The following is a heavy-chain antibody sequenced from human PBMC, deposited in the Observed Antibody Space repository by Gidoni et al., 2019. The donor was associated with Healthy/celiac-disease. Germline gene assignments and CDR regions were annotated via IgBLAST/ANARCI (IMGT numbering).Heavy chain of an antibody. CDR2: IFSNDEK. CDR3: ARDIISPGYYGMDV. J-gene: IGHJ6*02. V-gene: IGHV2-26*01. CDR1: GFSLSNARMG. Sequence: QVTLKESGPVLVKPTETLTLTCTVSGFSLSNARMGVSRIRQPPGKALEWLAHIFSNDEKSYSTSLKSRLTISKDTSKSQVVLTVTNMDPVDTATYYCARDIISPGYYGMDVWGQGTTVTVSS. D-gene: IGHD2-15*01.